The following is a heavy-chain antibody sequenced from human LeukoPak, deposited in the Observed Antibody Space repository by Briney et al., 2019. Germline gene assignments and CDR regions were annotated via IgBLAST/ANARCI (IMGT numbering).Heavy chain of an antibody. Sequence: SETLSLTCSVSGGSISSSSHYWGWIRQPPGKGLEWIGHIFSSGTTYYNPSLQSRVTISADTSKTQFSLKVNSVSAADTAVYYCARRNSGWPFDWWGPGSLVTVSS. CDR2: IFSSGTT. CDR3: ARRNSGWPFDW. D-gene: IGHD6-19*01. J-gene: IGHJ4*02. CDR1: GGSISSSSHY. V-gene: IGHV4-39*01.